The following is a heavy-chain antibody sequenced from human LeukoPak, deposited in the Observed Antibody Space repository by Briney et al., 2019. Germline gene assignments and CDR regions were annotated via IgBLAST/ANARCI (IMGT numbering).Heavy chain of an antibody. CDR1: GGTFSSYA. V-gene: IGHV1-69*13. J-gene: IGHJ6*02. CDR2: IIPIFGTA. Sequence: SVKVSCKASGGTFSSYAISWVRQAPGQGLEWMGGIIPIFGTANYAQKFQGRVTITADESTSTAYMELSSLRSEDAAVYYCARGGPRSFLMGYYYYGMDVWGQGTTATVSS. D-gene: IGHD1-26*01. CDR3: ARGGPRSFLMGYYYYGMDV.